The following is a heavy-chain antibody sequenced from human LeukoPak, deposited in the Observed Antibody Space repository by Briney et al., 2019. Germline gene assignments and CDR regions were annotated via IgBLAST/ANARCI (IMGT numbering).Heavy chain of an antibody. V-gene: IGHV4-30-4*07. D-gene: IGHD3-3*01. Sequence: SQTLSLTCTVSGGSISSGSYHWSWIRQPAGKGLEWIGYIYYSGSTYYNPSLKSRVTISVDTSKNQFSLKLSSVTAADTAVYYCARRTLITKNWFDPWGQGTLVTVSS. J-gene: IGHJ5*02. CDR1: GGSISSGSYH. CDR2: IYYSGST. CDR3: ARRTLITKNWFDP.